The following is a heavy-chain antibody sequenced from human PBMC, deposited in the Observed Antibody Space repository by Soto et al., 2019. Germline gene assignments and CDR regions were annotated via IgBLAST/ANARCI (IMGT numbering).Heavy chain of an antibody. Sequence: ASVKVSCKASGGTFSSYAISWVRQAPGQGLEWMGGIIPIFGTANYAQKFQGRVTITADESTSTAYMELSSLRSEDTAVYYCARTRVYYYDSSGYSWAHWFAPWGQGTLVTVSS. CDR1: GGTFSSYA. V-gene: IGHV1-69*13. CDR3: ARTRVYYYDSSGYSWAHWFAP. J-gene: IGHJ5*02. D-gene: IGHD3-22*01. CDR2: IIPIFGTA.